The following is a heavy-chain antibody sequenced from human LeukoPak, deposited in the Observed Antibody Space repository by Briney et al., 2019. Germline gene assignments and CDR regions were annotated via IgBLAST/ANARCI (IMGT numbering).Heavy chain of an antibody. V-gene: IGHV4-34*01. D-gene: IGHD6-13*01. Sequence: SETLSLTCAVYGGSFSGYYWSWIRQPPGKGLEWIGEINHSGSTNYNPSLKSRVTISVDTSKNQFSLKLSSVTAADTAVYYCAVLSSSWYAGAFDIWGQGTMVTVSS. CDR1: GGSFSGYY. CDR2: INHSGST. J-gene: IGHJ3*02. CDR3: AVLSSSWYAGAFDI.